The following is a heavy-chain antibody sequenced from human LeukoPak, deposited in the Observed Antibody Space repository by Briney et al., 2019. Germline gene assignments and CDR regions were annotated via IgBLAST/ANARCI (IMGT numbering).Heavy chain of an antibody. CDR3: ARSPAPVAGTLGFDY. Sequence: GGSLRLSCAASGFSLRSYEMNWVRQAPGKGLEWVSYISSSGSTIYYADSVKGRFTISRDNAKNSLYLQMNSLRAEDTAVYYCARSPAPVAGTLGFDYWGQGTLVTVSS. V-gene: IGHV3-48*03. J-gene: IGHJ4*02. CDR2: ISSSGSTI. CDR1: GFSLRSYE. D-gene: IGHD6-19*01.